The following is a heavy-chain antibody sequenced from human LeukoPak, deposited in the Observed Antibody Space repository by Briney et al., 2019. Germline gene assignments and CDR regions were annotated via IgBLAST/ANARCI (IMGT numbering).Heavy chain of an antibody. CDR1: GGSFSGYY. J-gene: IGHJ3*02. CDR3: AGGDGYSRDAFDI. Sequence: PSETLSLTCAVYGGSFSGYYWSWIRQPPGKGLEWIGEINHSGSTNYSPSLKSRVTISVDTSKNQFSLKLSSVTAADTAVYYCAGGDGYSRDAFDIWGQGTMVTVSS. D-gene: IGHD5-24*01. CDR2: INHSGST. V-gene: IGHV4-34*01.